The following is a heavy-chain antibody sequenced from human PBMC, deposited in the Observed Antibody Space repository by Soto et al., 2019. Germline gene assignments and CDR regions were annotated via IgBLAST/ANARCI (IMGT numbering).Heavy chain of an antibody. CDR1: GFTFSAYW. Sequence: EVQLVESGGGLVQTGGSLRLSCAASGFTFSAYWMSWVRQAPGKGLEWVANIKQAGSEKYYVDSVNGRFIISRDDAKNSLFLKVNSLRVEDTAGYYCAREKRANGYFDYWGQGTLVTVSS. J-gene: IGHJ4*02. CDR3: AREKRANGYFDY. CDR2: IKQAGSEK. V-gene: IGHV3-7*01. D-gene: IGHD6-25*01.